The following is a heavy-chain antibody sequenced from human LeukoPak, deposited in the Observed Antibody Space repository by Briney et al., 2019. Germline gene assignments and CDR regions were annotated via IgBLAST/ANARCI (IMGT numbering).Heavy chain of an antibody. CDR1: GFTFSSYS. V-gene: IGHV3-21*01. D-gene: IGHD3-22*01. J-gene: IGHJ3*02. CDR2: ISSSSSYI. Sequence: GGSLRLSCAASGFTFSSYSVNWVRQAPGKGLEWVSSISSSSSYIYYADSVKGRFTISRDNAKNSLYLQMNSLRAEDTAVYYCARERTYYYDSSGYYAGAFDIWGQGTMVTVSS. CDR3: ARERTYYYDSSGYYAGAFDI.